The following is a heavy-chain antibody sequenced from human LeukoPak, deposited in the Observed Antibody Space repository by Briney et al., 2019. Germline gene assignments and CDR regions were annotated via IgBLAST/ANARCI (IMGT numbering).Heavy chain of an antibody. D-gene: IGHD3-3*01. J-gene: IGHJ4*02. CDR1: GFTFSSYA. CDR3: AREYYDFWSGYMYYFDY. CDR2: ISYDGSNK. Sequence: GGSLRLSCAASGFTFSSYAMHWVRQAPGKGLEWVAVISYDGSNKYYADSAKGRFTISRDNSKNTLYLQMNSLRAEDTAVYYCAREYYDFWSGYMYYFDYWGQGTLVTVSS. V-gene: IGHV3-30-3*01.